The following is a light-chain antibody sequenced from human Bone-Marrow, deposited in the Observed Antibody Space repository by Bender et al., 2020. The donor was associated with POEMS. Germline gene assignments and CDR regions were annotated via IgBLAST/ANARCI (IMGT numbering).Light chain of an antibody. CDR2: EVS. CDR1: SSDVGSYHP. CDR3: ASYAGSNNFVV. V-gene: IGLV2-8*01. J-gene: IGLJ2*01. Sequence: QSALTQPASVSGSPGQSITISCTGTSSDVGSYHPVSWYQQHPGKAPKLMIYEVSKRPPGVPDRFSGSKSGNTASLTVSGLQAEDEADYYCASYAGSNNFVVFGGGTKLTVL.